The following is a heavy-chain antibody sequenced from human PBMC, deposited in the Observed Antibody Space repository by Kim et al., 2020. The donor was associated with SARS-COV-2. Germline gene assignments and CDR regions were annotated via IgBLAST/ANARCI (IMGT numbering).Heavy chain of an antibody. D-gene: IGHD3-10*01. V-gene: IGHV3-9*01. CDR1: GFTFSDYY. Sequence: GGSLRLSCAGSGFTFSDYYMVWVRQAPGKGLEWVSGITKNNDMIDYADSVKGRFTISRDNVASSLYLQMNNLRPEDTAFYYCAKGGGSGTHSGDYWGQGTLVTVPS. CDR3: AKGGGSGTHSGDY. J-gene: IGHJ4*02. CDR2: ITKNNDMI.